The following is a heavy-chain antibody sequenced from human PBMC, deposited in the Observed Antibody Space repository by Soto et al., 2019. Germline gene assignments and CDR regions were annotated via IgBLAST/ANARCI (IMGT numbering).Heavy chain of an antibody. CDR1: GFTFNTYP. V-gene: IGHV3-23*01. CDR2: ISSTAGRTS. CDR3: TKGVLSFHYGMEV. Sequence: GGSLRLSCATSGFTFNTYPMTWVRQAPGKGLEWVSSISSTAGRTSSYADSVKGRFAISRDFSDNTVYLQMNNLRVDDTAVYFCTKGVLSFHYGMEVWGQGTTVTVSS. D-gene: IGHD3-10*01. J-gene: IGHJ6*02.